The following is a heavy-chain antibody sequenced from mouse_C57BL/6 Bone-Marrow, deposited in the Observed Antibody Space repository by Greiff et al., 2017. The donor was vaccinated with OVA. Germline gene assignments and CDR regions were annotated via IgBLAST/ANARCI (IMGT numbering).Heavy chain of an antibody. CDR2: ISDGGSYT. V-gene: IGHV5-4*03. CDR3: ARGGILRRRRYYYAMDY. CDR1: GFTFSSYA. Sequence: EVMLVESGGGLVKPGGSLKLSCAASGFTFSSYALSWVRQTPEKRLEWVATISDGGSYTYYPDNVKGRFTLSRDNAKNNLYLQMSRLKSDDTSIYYCARGGILRRRRYYYAMDYWGQGTSVTVSS. D-gene: IGHD1-1*01. J-gene: IGHJ4*01.